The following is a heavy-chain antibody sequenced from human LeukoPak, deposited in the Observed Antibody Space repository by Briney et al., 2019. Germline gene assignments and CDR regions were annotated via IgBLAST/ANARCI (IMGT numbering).Heavy chain of an antibody. V-gene: IGHV4-61*02. D-gene: IGHD5-24*01. J-gene: IGHJ3*02. Sequence: SQTLSLTCTVSRGSINTGNYYWSWIRQPPGKGLEWIGRISTSGSTNYNPSLKSRVTISVDKSKNQFSLNLSSVTAADTAVYYCASGRDGYNWDDAFDIWGQGTMVTVSS. CDR2: ISTSGST. CDR1: RGSINTGNYY. CDR3: ASGRDGYNWDDAFDI.